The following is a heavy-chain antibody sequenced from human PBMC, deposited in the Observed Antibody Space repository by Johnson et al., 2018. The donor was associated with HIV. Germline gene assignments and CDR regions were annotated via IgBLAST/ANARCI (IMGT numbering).Heavy chain of an antibody. CDR2: ISWKSGSI. Sequence: VQLVESGGGLVQPGRSLRLSCAASGFTFDDYAMHWVRQAPGKGLEWVSGISWKSGSIGYADSVKGRFTISRDNAKNSLYLQRNSLRAEDTALYYCAKGHWELLGGGDAFDIWGQGTMVIVSS. V-gene: IGHV3-9*01. D-gene: IGHD1-26*01. CDR1: GFTFDDYA. CDR3: AKGHWELLGGGDAFDI. J-gene: IGHJ3*02.